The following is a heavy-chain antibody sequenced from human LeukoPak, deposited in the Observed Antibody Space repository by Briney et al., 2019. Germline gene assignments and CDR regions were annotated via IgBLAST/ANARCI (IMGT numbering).Heavy chain of an antibody. Sequence: ASVKVSCKXSGYTFSNYYVHWVRQAPGQGLEWMGIINPSGGSTNYAQKFQGRVTMTRDTSTSTVYMEMSSLRPEDTAVYYCARDSTVTTFRGCVDPWGQGTLVTVSS. V-gene: IGHV1-46*01. CDR3: ARDSTVTTFRGCVDP. D-gene: IGHD4-17*01. CDR1: GYTFSNYY. CDR2: INPSGGST. J-gene: IGHJ5*02.